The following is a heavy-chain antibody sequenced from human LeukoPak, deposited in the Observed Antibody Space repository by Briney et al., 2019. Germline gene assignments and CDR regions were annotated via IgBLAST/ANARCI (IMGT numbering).Heavy chain of an antibody. CDR1: GGSISSGSYY. D-gene: IGHD3-9*01. CDR2: IYTSGST. J-gene: IGHJ4*02. V-gene: IGHV4-61*02. CDR3: ARATDLHYDILSGYPFLDY. Sequence: SETLSLTCTVSGGSISSGSYYWSWIRQPAGKGLEWIGRIYTSGSTNYNPSLKSRVTISVDTSKNQFSLKLSSVTAADTAVYYCARATDLHYDILSGYPFLDYWGQGTLVTVSS.